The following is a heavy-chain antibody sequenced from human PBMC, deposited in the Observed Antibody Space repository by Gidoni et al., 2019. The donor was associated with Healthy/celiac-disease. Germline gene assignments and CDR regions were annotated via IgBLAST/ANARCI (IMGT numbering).Heavy chain of an antibody. CDR2: ISYDGSNK. CDR3: AKASGTYYYDSSGYYAVDY. Sequence: QVQLVESGGGVVQPGRSLRLSCAASGFTFSSYGMHWVRQAPGKGLGGVAVISYDGSNKYYADSVKGRFTISRDNSKNTLYLQMNSLRAEDTAVYYCAKASGTYYYDSSGYYAVDYWGQGTLVTVSS. D-gene: IGHD3-22*01. CDR1: GFTFSSYG. J-gene: IGHJ4*02. V-gene: IGHV3-30*18.